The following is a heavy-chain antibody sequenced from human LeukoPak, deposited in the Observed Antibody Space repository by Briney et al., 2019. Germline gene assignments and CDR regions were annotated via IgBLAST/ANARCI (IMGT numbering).Heavy chain of an antibody. CDR3: ARETGYGDYGHWWFDP. D-gene: IGHD4-17*01. Sequence: SQTLSLTCTVSGGSISSGGYYWSWIRQHPGKGLEWIGYIYHSGSTYYNPSLKSRVTISVDTSKNQFSLKLSSATAADTAVYYCARETGYGDYGHWWFDPWGQGTLVTVSS. J-gene: IGHJ5*02. CDR2: IYHSGST. CDR1: GGSISSGGYY. V-gene: IGHV4-31*03.